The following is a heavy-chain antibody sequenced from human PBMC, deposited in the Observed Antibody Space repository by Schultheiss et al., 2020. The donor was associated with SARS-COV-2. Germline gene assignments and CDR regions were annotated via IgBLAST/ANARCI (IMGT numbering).Heavy chain of an antibody. CDR2: ISYDGSNK. D-gene: IGHD4-17*01. Sequence: GESLKISCAASGFTFSSYWMSWVRQAPGKGLEWVAVISYDGSNKFYADSVKGRFTISRDNSKNTLYLQMNSLRTEDTAVYYCARGVFWVTTVTTEGLGGFDYWGQGTLVTVSS. CDR3: ARGVFWVTTVTTEGLGGFDY. V-gene: IGHV3-30-3*01. CDR1: GFTFSSYW. J-gene: IGHJ4*02.